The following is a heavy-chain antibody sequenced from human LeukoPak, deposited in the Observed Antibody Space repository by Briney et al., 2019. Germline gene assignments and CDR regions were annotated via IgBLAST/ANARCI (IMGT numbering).Heavy chain of an antibody. D-gene: IGHD2-15*01. Sequence: GGSLRLSCAASGFTFSSSDRNWVRQPPGKGLEWLSYINSGGSTIYYAASERGRTTIPRDNPKNSVSLQMPSLRAEDTAVYYCARGDSCPTYWGQGALVTVSS. CDR2: INSGGSTI. J-gene: IGHJ4*02. V-gene: IGHV3-48*03. CDR1: GFTFSSSD. CDR3: ARGDSCPTY.